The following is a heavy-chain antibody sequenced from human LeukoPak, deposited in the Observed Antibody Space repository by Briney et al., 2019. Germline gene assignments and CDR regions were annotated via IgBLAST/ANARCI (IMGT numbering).Heavy chain of an antibody. CDR2: ISGSGGST. CDR1: GFTFSSYA. Sequence: GGSLRLSCAASGFTFSSYAMSLVGQAPGKGLKLVSAISGSGGSTYYADSVKGRFTISRDNSKNTLYLQMNSLRAEDTAVYYCAKVSGAYITGTTSWFDPWGQGTLVTVSS. D-gene: IGHD1-7*01. V-gene: IGHV3-23*01. J-gene: IGHJ5*02. CDR3: AKVSGAYITGTTSWFDP.